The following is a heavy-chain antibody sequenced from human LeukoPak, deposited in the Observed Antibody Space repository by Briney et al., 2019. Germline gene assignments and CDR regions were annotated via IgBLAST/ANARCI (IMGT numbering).Heavy chain of an antibody. CDR1: GGTFSSYT. D-gene: IGHD3-3*01. V-gene: IGHV1-69*02. CDR3: ASEPQKTYYDSWSGYESWYMDV. J-gene: IGHJ6*03. Sequence: SVKVSCKASGGTFSSYTISWVRQAPGQGLEWMGRIIPILGIANYAQKFQGRVTITADKSTSTAYMELSSLRSEDTAVYYCASEPQKTYYDSWSGYESWYMDVWGKGTTVTVSS. CDR2: IIPILGIA.